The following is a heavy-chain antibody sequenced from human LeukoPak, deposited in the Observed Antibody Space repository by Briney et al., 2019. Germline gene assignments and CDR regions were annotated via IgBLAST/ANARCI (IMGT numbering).Heavy chain of an antibody. D-gene: IGHD3-10*01. V-gene: IGHV4-39*07. CDR1: GDSISSSNCY. CDR2: INHSGST. Sequence: PSETLSLTCTVSGDSISSSNCYWGWIRQPPGKGLEWIGEINHSGSTNYNPSLKSRVTISVDTSKNQFSLKLSSVTAADTAAYYCARLPPWFGELTWFDPWGQGTLVTVSS. CDR3: ARLPPWFGELTWFDP. J-gene: IGHJ5*02.